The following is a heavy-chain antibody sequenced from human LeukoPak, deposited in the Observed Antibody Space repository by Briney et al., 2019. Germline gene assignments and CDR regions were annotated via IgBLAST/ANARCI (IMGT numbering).Heavy chain of an antibody. CDR3: ARDQYDTWSRRGNFDS. Sequence: GGSLRLSCVASGFTFGRYWMSWVRQAPGKGLEWVANIKLDGSEKNYVDSVKGRFTISRDNTKNSLYLQMNSLRVEDTAVFYCARDQYDTWSRRGNFDSWGQGTLVIASS. V-gene: IGHV3-7*03. D-gene: IGHD3-3*01. J-gene: IGHJ4*02. CDR2: IKLDGSEK. CDR1: GFTFGRYW.